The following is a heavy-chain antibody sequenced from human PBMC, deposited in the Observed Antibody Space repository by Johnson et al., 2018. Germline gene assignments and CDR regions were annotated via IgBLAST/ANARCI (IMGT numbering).Heavy chain of an antibody. CDR1: GFTFSSYA. D-gene: IGHD3-22*01. J-gene: IGHJ1*01. V-gene: IGHV3-23*04. CDR2: ISAPGTTT. CDR3: ANSDHYLDISGYAAYFQH. Sequence: VQLVESGGGLVQPGGSLRLSCAASGFTFSSYAMNWVRQAPGKGLEWVSTISAPGTTTYHADSVKGRFTISRDNSKNTLYMQMNSLRAEDTAVYYCANSDHYLDISGYAAYFQHWGHGTLVTVSS.